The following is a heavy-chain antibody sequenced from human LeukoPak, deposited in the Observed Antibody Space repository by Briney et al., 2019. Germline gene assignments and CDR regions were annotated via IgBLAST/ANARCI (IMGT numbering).Heavy chain of an antibody. CDR1: GFTFSSYG. D-gene: IGHD2-8*02. CDR2: VSGSGGNT. Sequence: GGSLRLSCAASGFTFSSYGMTWVCQAPGKGLEWVSVVSGSGGNTYYADSVKGRFTISRDNSKNTLFLQMNSLRAEDTAVYYCAKGVSYVVCALNWFGPWGQGTLVTVSS. V-gene: IGHV3-23*01. J-gene: IGHJ5*02. CDR3: AKGVSYVVCALNWFGP.